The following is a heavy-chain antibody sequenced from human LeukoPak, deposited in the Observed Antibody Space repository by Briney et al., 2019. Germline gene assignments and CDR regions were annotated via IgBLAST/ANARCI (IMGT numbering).Heavy chain of an antibody. J-gene: IGHJ6*03. D-gene: IGHD3-10*01. Sequence: GASVKVSCKASGYTFTTDYIHWVRQAPGQGREWMGIINPSGGSTTYAQKFQGRVIMTGDTSTSTVHMELRSLRSEDTAVYYCARARGSGSYYGHDYYYYYYMDVWGQGTTVTVSS. CDR1: GYTFTTDY. CDR2: INPSGGST. V-gene: IGHV1-46*01. CDR3: ARARGSGSYYGHDYYYYYYMDV.